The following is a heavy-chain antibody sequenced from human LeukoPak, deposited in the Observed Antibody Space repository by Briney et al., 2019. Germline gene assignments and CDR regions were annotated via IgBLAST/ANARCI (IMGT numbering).Heavy chain of an antibody. V-gene: IGHV3-33*06. CDR1: GFTFSSYG. CDR3: AKDGDYGGNHALI. CDR2: IWYDGSNK. Sequence: PGGSLRLSCAASGFTFSSYGMHWVRQAPGKGLEWVAVIWYDGSNKYYADSVKGRFTISRDNSKNTLYLQMNSLRAEDTAVYYCAKDGDYGGNHALIWGQGTLVTVSS. J-gene: IGHJ4*02. D-gene: IGHD4-23*01.